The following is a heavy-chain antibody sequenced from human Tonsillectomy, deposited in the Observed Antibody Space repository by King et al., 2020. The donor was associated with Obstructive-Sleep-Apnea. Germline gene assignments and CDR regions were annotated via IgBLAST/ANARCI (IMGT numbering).Heavy chain of an antibody. V-gene: IGHV3-30*04. D-gene: IGHD3-22*01. J-gene: IGHJ6*02. CDR3: ARDDYYDSSGYYPYYYGMDV. CDR2: ISDDGSNE. CDR1: GFTFRSYA. Sequence: QLVQSGGGVVQPGRSLRLSCAASGFTFRSYAMHWVRQAPGKGLEWVAVISDDGSNEYYADSVKARFTISRDNSKNTLYLQMNSLRAEDTAVYYCARDDYYDSSGYYPYYYGMDVWGQGTTVTVSS.